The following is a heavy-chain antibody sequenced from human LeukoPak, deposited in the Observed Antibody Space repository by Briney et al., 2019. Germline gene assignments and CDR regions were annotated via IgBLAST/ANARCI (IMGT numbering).Heavy chain of an antibody. CDR2: ISGSGGST. V-gene: IGHV3-23*01. CDR3: AKDSIAARRFDP. D-gene: IGHD6-6*01. J-gene: IGHJ5*02. CDR1: GFTFSSYA. Sequence: GGSLRLSCAASGFTFSSYAMSWVRQAPGKGLEWVSAISGSGGSTYYADSVKGRFTISRDNSKSTLYLQMNSLRAEDTAVYYCAKDSIAARRFDPWGQGTLVTVSS.